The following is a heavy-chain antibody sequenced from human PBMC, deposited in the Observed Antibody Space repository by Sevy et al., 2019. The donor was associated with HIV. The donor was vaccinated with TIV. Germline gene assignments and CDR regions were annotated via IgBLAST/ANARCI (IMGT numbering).Heavy chain of an antibody. D-gene: IGHD2-21*01. V-gene: IGHV1-46*01. CDR3: AGVASRGGDCYFSDY. J-gene: IGHJ4*02. CDR1: GYTFTSYD. Sequence: ASVKVSCKACGYTFTSYDVQWVRQAPGQGLECMGIISPGAGGTNYAQNFQGRVTLTRDTSTTTVYMELSRLRYEDTAEYYSAGVASRGGDCYFSDYWGQGTLVTVSS. CDR2: ISPGAGGT.